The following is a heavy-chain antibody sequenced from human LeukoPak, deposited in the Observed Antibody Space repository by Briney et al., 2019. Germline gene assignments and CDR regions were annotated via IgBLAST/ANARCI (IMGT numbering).Heavy chain of an antibody. CDR1: GYTSTGYY. J-gene: IGHJ6*02. V-gene: IGHV1-2*02. Sequence: ASVKVSCKASGYTSTGYYMHWVRQAPGQGLEWMGWINPNSGGTNYAQKFQGRVTMTRDTSISTAYMELSRLRSDDTAVYYCARDPNVLRYFDWLPSYGMDVWGQGTTVTVSS. CDR2: INPNSGGT. D-gene: IGHD3-9*01. CDR3: ARDPNVLRYFDWLPSYGMDV.